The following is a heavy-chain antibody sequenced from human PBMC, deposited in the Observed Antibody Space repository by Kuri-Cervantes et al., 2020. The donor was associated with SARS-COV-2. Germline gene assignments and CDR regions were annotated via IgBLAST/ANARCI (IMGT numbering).Heavy chain of an antibody. CDR3: ARAEDIVATIDI. V-gene: IGHV1-18*01. CDR2: ISAYNGNT. J-gene: IGHJ3*02. CDR1: GYSFTSYG. D-gene: IGHD5-12*01. Sequence: GRSLRLSCKGSGYSFTSYGISWVRQAPGQGLEWMGWISAYNGNTNYAQKLQGRVTMTTDTSTSTAYMELRSLRSDDTAVYYCARAEDIVATIDIWGQGTMVTVSS.